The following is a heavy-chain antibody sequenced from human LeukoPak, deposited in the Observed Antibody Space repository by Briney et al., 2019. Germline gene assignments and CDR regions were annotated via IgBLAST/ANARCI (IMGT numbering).Heavy chain of an antibody. D-gene: IGHD3-10*01. V-gene: IGHV3-23*01. CDR2: ISANGGAT. Sequence: PGGSLRLSCAASGFTFSNFAMSWVRQAPGKGLECVSLISANGGATYYADSVKGRFTISRDNSKSTLYLQMNSLRADDTAVYYCAKASGSPHYFDYWGQGTLVTVSS. CDR3: AKASGSPHYFDY. J-gene: IGHJ4*02. CDR1: GFTFSNFA.